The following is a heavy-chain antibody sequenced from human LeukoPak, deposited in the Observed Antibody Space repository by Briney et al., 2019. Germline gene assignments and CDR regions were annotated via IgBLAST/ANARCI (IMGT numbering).Heavy chain of an antibody. CDR1: GYTFSSYY. V-gene: IGHV1-46*01. Sequence: ASVKVSCKASGYTFSSYYVHWVRQAPGQGLEWMGMIIPSDGFTSYAQKFQGRVTMTRDMSTSTVYMELSRLRSDDTAVYYCARDQQQLVYFDYWGQGTLVTVSS. D-gene: IGHD6-13*01. CDR2: IIPSDGFT. J-gene: IGHJ4*02. CDR3: ARDQQQLVYFDY.